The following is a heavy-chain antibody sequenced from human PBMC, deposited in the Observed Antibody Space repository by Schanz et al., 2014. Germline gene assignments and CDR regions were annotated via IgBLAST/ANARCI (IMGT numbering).Heavy chain of an antibody. CDR2: ISGSGGST. D-gene: IGHD3-3*01. CDR3: VRDSFFAFDY. V-gene: IGHV3-23*04. J-gene: IGHJ4*02. Sequence: EVQLVESGGGLVKPGGSLRLSCATSGFTLNNAWMNWVRQAPGKGLQWVSAISGSGGSTYYADSVKGRFTISRDNSKNSVFLQMNSLRAEDTAVYYCVRDSFFAFDYWGQGTLVTVSS. CDR1: GFTLNNAW.